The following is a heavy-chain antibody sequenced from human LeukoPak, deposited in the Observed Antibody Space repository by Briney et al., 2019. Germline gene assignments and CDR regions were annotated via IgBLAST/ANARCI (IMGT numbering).Heavy chain of an antibody. D-gene: IGHD3-10*01. CDR3: ARGEIGYYGSGSYYNEKFDY. Sequence: GGSLRLSRAASGFTFSSYSMNWVRQAPGKGLEWVSSISSSSSYIYYADSVKGRFTISRDNAKNSLYLQMNSLRAEDTAVYYCARGEIGYYGSGSYYNEKFDYWGQGTLVTVSS. CDR1: GFTFSSYS. CDR2: ISSSSSYI. J-gene: IGHJ4*02. V-gene: IGHV3-21*01.